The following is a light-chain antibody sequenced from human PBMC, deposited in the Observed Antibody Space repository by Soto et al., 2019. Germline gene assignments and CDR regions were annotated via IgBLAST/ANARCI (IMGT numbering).Light chain of an antibody. CDR1: QSVSSN. CDR2: GAS. J-gene: IGKJ2*01. V-gene: IGKV3-15*01. CDR3: QQYNNWPPYT. Sequence: EIVMTQSPATLSFSPVERATLSFSASQSVSSNLAWYQQKPGQAPRLLIYGASTRAIGIPARFSGSGSGTEFTLTISSLQSEDFAVYYCQQYNNWPPYTFGQGTKVDIK.